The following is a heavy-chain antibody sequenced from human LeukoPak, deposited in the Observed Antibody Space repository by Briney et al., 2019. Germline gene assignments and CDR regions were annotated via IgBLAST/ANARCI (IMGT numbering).Heavy chain of an antibody. D-gene: IGHD3-16*02. CDR1: GGTFSSYA. Sequence: ASVKVSCKASGGTFSSYAINWVRQATGQGLEWMGWMNPNSGNTGYAQKFQGRVTITRNTSISTAYMELSSLRSEDTAVYYCARGLYDYVWGSYRSFDAFDIWGQGTMVTVSS. J-gene: IGHJ3*02. CDR2: MNPNSGNT. CDR3: ARGLYDYVWGSYRSFDAFDI. V-gene: IGHV1-8*03.